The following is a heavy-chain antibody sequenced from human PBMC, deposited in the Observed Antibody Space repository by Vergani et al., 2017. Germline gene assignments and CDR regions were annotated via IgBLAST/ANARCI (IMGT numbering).Heavy chain of an antibody. D-gene: IGHD1-7*01. CDR3: SFSKTECGTTSCCYPISYSYYMDE. V-gene: IGHV2-5*04. J-gene: IGHJ6*03. Sequence: QITLKESGPTLVKPTQTLTLTCTFSGFSLNTRGVSVAWIRQPPGKALDWPALIYWNDDQHYSPSLNNRITITKDTSKNQVVLTMTNMDYVDTGTYYCSFSKTECGTTSCCYPISYSYYMDELGNGSRVTVSS. CDR1: GFSLNTRGVS. CDR2: IYWNDDQ.